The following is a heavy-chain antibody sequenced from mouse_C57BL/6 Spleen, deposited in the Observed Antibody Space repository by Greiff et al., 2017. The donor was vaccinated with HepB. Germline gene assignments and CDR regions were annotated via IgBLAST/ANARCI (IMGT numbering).Heavy chain of an antibody. V-gene: IGHV5-6*02. CDR3: ARQGGNFDY. CDR1: GFTFSSYG. Sequence: DVMLVESGGDLVKPGGSLKLSCAASGFTFSSYGMSWVRQTPDKRLEWVATISSGGSYTYYPDSVKGRFTISRDNAKNTLYLQMSSLKSEDTAMYYCARQGGNFDYWGQGTTLTVSS. J-gene: IGHJ2*01. CDR2: ISSGGSYT.